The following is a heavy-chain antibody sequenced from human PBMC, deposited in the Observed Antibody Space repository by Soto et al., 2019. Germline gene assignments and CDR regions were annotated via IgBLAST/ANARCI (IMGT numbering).Heavy chain of an antibody. Sequence: QVQLQESGPGLVKPSQTLSLTCTVSGGSISSGGYYWSWIRQHPGKGLEWIGYIYYSGSTYYNPSLKSRVTISVVTSKNQFSLKLSSVTAADTAVYYCARSESSSPLYYYYMDVWGKGTTVTVSS. CDR3: ARSESSSPLYYYYMDV. CDR2: IYYSGST. V-gene: IGHV4-31*03. D-gene: IGHD6-6*01. J-gene: IGHJ6*03. CDR1: GGSISSGGYY.